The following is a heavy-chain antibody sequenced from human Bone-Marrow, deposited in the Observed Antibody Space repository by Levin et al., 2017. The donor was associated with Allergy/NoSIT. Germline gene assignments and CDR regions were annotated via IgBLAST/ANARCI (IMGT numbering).Heavy chain of an antibody. V-gene: IGHV3-21*01. CDR1: GFTFSTYA. CDR3: ARDDDLTGYQGIVAMDV. D-gene: IGHD3-9*01. Sequence: PGESLKISCAASGFTFSTYALNWVRQAPGKGLEWVSSINAISSHIYYAGSVRGRFTISRDNARNSLSLQMSNLRPEDTAVYYCARDDDLTGYQGIVAMDVWGQGTTVTVSS. CDR2: INAISSHI. J-gene: IGHJ6*02.